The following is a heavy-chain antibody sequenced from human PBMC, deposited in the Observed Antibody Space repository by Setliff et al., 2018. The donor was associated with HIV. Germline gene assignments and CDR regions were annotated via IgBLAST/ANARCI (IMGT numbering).Heavy chain of an antibody. D-gene: IGHD2-2*01. CDR2: IYHNGFA. J-gene: IGHJ3*01. CDR1: GYSISSGCY. CDR3: ARHICGTTACYAVDV. Sequence: PSETLSLTCAVSGYSISSGCYWGWIRQPPGKGLEWTGNIYHNGFANYNPSLKSRLTISVDTSKNQVSLTLSSVTPADTAVYYCARHICGTTACYAVDVWGPGTMVTVSS. V-gene: IGHV4-38-2*01.